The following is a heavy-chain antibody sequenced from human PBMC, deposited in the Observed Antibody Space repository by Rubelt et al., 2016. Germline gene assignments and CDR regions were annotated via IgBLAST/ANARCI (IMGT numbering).Heavy chain of an antibody. V-gene: IGHV4-4*02. D-gene: IGHD1/OR15-1a*01. J-gene: IGHJ5*02. CDR1: GGSISNANW. CDR3: ARGGTGWIDP. Sequence: QVQLQESGPGLVKPSGTLSLTCAVSGGSISNANWWSWIRQPPGKGLEWIGEIYHSGSTSYNLSLESRVTILVDKSKNQFSLNLNSWTAADTAVYYCARGGTGWIDPWGQGTLVTVSS. CDR2: IYHSGST.